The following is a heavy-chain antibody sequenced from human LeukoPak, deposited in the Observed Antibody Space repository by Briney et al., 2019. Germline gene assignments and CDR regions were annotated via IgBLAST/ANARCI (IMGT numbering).Heavy chain of an antibody. CDR2: ISSSGSTK. D-gene: IGHD1-26*01. CDR1: GFTFSSYE. Sequence: GGSLRLSCAASGFTFSSYEMNWVRQAPGEGLEWVTYISSSGSTKYYADSVKGRFTISRDNAKYSLSLQINSLRAEDAAIYYCARVLWDPRLDDYYGMDVWGQGTTVTVSS. CDR3: ARVLWDPRLDDYYGMDV. J-gene: IGHJ6*02. V-gene: IGHV3-48*03.